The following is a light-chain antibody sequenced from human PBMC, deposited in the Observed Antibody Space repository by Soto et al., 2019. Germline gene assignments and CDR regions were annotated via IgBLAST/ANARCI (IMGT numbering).Light chain of an antibody. CDR2: GAS. Sequence: EIVLTQSPGTLSLSPGERATLSCRNSQSVSSSYLAWYQQKPGQAPRLLIYGASSRATGIPDRFSGSGSGTDFTLTISILEPEDFAVYYCQQYGSSPETFGQGTKVDIK. J-gene: IGKJ1*01. CDR3: QQYGSSPET. CDR1: QSVSSSY. V-gene: IGKV3-20*01.